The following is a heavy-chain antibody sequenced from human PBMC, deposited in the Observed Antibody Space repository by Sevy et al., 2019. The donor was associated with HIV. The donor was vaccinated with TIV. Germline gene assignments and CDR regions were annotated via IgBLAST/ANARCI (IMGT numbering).Heavy chain of an antibody. V-gene: IGHV3-30-3*01. CDR2: ISYDGSNK. J-gene: IGHJ6*02. CDR3: AREGVTMIVVVIPRPADYYYGMDV. Sequence: GGSLRLSCAASGFTFSSYAMHWVRQAPGKGLEWVAVISYDGSNKYYADSVKGRFTISRDNSKNTLYLQMNSLRAEDTAVYYCAREGVTMIVVVIPRPADYYYGMDVWGQGTTVTVSS. D-gene: IGHD3-22*01. CDR1: GFTFSSYA.